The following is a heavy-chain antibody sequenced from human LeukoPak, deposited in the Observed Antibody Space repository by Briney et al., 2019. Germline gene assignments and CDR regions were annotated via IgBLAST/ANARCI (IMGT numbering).Heavy chain of an antibody. CDR3: ARAPRYCSSTSCYWLDP. J-gene: IGHJ5*02. CDR1: GGSISSGSYY. D-gene: IGHD2-2*01. V-gene: IGHV4-61*02. CDR2: IYTSGST. Sequence: SETLSLTCTVSGGSISSGSYYWSWIRQPAGKGLGWIGRIYTSGSTNYNPSLKSRVTISVDTSKNQVSLKLSSVTAADTAVYYCARAPRYCSSTSCYWLDPWGQGTLVTVSS.